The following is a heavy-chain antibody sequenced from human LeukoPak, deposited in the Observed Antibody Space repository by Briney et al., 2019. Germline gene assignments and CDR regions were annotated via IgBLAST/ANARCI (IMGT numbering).Heavy chain of an antibody. CDR1: GYTFNMHS. J-gene: IGHJ4*02. Sequence: ASVKVSCKASGYTFNMHSIIWVRQAPGQGLEWMGWISGSNGNTNYAQKLQGRVTMTTDTSTSTAYMELRSLRSDDTAVYYCARYPLSYSSNWHYYFDYWGQGTLLTVSS. V-gene: IGHV1-18*04. CDR2: ISGSNGNT. CDR3: ARYPLSYSSNWHYYFDY. D-gene: IGHD6-13*01.